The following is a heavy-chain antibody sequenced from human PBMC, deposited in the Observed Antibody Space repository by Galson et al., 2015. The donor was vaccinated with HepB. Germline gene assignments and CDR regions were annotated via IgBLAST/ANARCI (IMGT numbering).Heavy chain of an antibody. V-gene: IGHV3-23*01. J-gene: IGHJ5*02. Sequence: SLRLSCAASGFTFSSYAMSWVRQAPGKGLEWVSAISGSGGSTYYADSVKGRFTISRDNSKNTLYLQMNSLRAEDTAVYYCAKKDTMVRGGYNWFDPCGQGTLVTVSS. CDR3: AKKDTMVRGGYNWFDP. CDR1: GFTFSSYA. D-gene: IGHD3-10*01. CDR2: ISGSGGST.